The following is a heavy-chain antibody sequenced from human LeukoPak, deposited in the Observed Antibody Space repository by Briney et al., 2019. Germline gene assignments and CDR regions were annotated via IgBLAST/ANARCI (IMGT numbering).Heavy chain of an antibody. Sequence: GRSLRLSCAASGFIFSSYAMHWVRQAPGKGLEWVAVISYDGSNKYYADSVKGRFTISRDNSKNTLYLQMNSLRAEDTAVYYCAKVRLGRYSSGWDTVPYFDYWGQGTLVTVSS. CDR2: ISYDGSNK. V-gene: IGHV3-30-3*02. D-gene: IGHD6-19*01. J-gene: IGHJ4*02. CDR3: AKVRLGRYSSGWDTVPYFDY. CDR1: GFIFSSYA.